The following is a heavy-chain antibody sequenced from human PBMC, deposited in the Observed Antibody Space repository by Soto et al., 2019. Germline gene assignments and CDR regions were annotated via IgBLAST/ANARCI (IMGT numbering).Heavy chain of an antibody. Sequence: GESLKISCKGSGYSFTSYWIGWVRQMPGKGLEWMGIIYPGDSDTRYSPSFQGQVTISADKSISTAYLQWSSLKASDTAMYYCATTVTSYYYYYGMDVWGQGTTVTVSS. V-gene: IGHV5-51*01. CDR3: ATTVTSYYYYYGMDV. J-gene: IGHJ6*02. CDR2: IYPGDSDT. D-gene: IGHD4-4*01. CDR1: GYSFTSYW.